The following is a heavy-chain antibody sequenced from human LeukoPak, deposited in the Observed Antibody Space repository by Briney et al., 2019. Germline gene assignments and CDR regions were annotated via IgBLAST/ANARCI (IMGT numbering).Heavy chain of an antibody. CDR3: ARVREAMVATPDY. V-gene: IGHV1-69*06. CDR2: IIPIFGTA. J-gene: IGHJ4*02. CDR1: GGTFSSYA. D-gene: IGHD5-18*01. Sequence: SVKVSCKASGGTFSSYAISWVRQAPGQGLEWMGGIIPIFGTANYAQKFQGRVTITADKSTSAAYMELSSLRSEDTAVYYCARVREAMVATPDYWGQGTLVTVSS.